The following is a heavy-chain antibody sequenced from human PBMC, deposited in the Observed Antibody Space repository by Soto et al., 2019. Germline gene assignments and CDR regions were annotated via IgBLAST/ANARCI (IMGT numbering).Heavy chain of an antibody. CDR3: ARDGEGIAVPGNSFDI. J-gene: IGHJ3*02. CDR2: INPNSGGT. D-gene: IGHD6-19*01. CDR1: GYTFTSYG. V-gene: IGHV1-2*04. Sequence: ASVKVSCKASGYTFTSYGISWVRQAPGQGLEWMGWINPNSGGTNYAQTFQGWVTMTTDTSISTAYMELSRLRSDDTAVYYCARDGEGIAVPGNSFDIWGQGTMVTVSS.